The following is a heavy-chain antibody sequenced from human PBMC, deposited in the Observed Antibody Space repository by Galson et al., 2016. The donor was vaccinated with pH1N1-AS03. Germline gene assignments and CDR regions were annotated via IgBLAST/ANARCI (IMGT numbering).Heavy chain of an antibody. CDR2: IRHDGSYT. J-gene: IGHJ5*02. D-gene: IGHD2-21*01. V-gene: IGHV3-30*02. CDR3: AVDVPCGGTNCQKALGS. Sequence: SLRLSCAGSGFTFSGPGMHWVRQAPDKGLEWLAFIRHDGSYTNYGDSVKGRFTISRDNPMNTLYLQMSSLRAEDTAVYYCAVDVPCGGTNCQKALGSWGQGTLVTVSS. CDR1: GFTFSGPG.